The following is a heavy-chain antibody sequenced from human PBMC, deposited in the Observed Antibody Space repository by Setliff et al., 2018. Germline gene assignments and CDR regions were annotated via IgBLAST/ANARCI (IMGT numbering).Heavy chain of an antibody. CDR1: GFTAAAYP. V-gene: IGHV3-49*04. CDR3: GRGSVGVETAPTFIDY. J-gene: IGHJ4*02. CDR2: IRGKSYGATA. Sequence: GESLKISCTTSGFTAAAYPLTWVRQAPGKGLEWVGFIRGKSYGATAQYAASVRGRFTISRDDSKSIAYLQMSSLRTEDTGVYYCGRGSVGVETAPTFIDYWGQGTLVTVSS. D-gene: IGHD2-15*01.